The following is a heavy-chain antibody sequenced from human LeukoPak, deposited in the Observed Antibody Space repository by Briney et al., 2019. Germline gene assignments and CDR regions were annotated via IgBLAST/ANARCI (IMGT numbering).Heavy chain of an antibody. D-gene: IGHD1-26*01. CDR1: GFTFSSYT. CDR2: ISGSGGGA. J-gene: IGHJ4*02. V-gene: IGHV3-23*01. Sequence: GGSLRLSCAASGFTFSSYTMSWVRQAPGKGLEWVSAISGSGGGAYYADSVKGRFTISRDNPKNTLYLQMNSLRAEDTAVYYCAKEPYSGSIFDSWGQGTLVTVSS. CDR3: AKEPYSGSIFDS.